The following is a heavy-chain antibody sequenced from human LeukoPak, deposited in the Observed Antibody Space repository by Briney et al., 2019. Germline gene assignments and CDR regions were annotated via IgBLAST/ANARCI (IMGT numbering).Heavy chain of an antibody. CDR1: GGSISSGGYY. CDR2: IYYSGST. Sequence: SETLSLTGTVSGGSISSGGYYWSWIRQPPGKGLEWIGYIYYSGSTYYNPSLKSRVTISVDTSKTQFSLKLSSVTAADTVVYYCARADVVVTAIGAFDIWGQGTMVTVSS. D-gene: IGHD2-21*02. J-gene: IGHJ3*02. V-gene: IGHV4-30-4*01. CDR3: ARADVVVTAIGAFDI.